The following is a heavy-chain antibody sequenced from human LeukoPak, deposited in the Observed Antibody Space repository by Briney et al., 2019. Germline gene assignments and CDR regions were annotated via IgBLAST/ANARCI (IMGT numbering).Heavy chain of an antibody. D-gene: IGHD5-18*01. J-gene: IGHJ5*02. V-gene: IGHV3-23*01. CDR1: GFTFSSYA. CDR3: AKHAAFAYGYDRVDH. CDR2: LSGSGGSP. Sequence: GGSLRLSCAASGFTFSSYAMNWVGQAPGKGLEWVSALSGSGGSPYYADSVKGRFTISRDSSKNTLYLQMNSLRAEDTAVYYCAKHAAFAYGYDRVDHWGQGTLVTVSS.